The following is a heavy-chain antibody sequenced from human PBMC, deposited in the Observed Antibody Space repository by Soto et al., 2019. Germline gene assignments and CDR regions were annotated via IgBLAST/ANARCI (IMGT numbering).Heavy chain of an antibody. J-gene: IGHJ4*02. V-gene: IGHV4-4*02. Sequence: QVQLQESGPGLVKPSGTLSLTCAVSGGSISSSNWWSWVRQPPGKGLEWIGEIYHSGSTNYNPSLKSRVTIAVDNSKKQFSLKLSSVTAADTAVYDVARGGFGERHFYYWGEGTLVTVSS. D-gene: IGHD3-10*01. CDR3: ARGGFGERHFYY. CDR1: GGSISSSNW. CDR2: IYHSGST.